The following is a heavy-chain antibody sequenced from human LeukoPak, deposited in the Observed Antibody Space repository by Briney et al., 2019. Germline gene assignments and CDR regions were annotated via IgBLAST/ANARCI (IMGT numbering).Heavy chain of an antibody. V-gene: IGHV4-38-2*02. CDR3: ARGSAGSHKWFDP. CDR2: IYQSGNT. D-gene: IGHD1-26*01. CDR1: GYSISSGYY. Sequence: SETLSLTCTVSGYSISSGYYWDWIRQPPGKGLEWIGIIYQSGNTYYNPSLESRATISVDTSKNQFSLKLSSVTAADTAVYHCARGSAGSHKWFDPWGQGTLVTVSS. J-gene: IGHJ5*02.